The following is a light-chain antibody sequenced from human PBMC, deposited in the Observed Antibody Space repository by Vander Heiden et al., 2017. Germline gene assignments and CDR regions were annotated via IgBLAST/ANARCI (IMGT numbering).Light chain of an antibody. CDR2: WAS. CDR1: QSVLYSSNNKNY. Sequence: DIVMTQSPDSLAVSLGERATINCKSSQSVLYSSNNKNYLAWYQQKPGQPPKLLIYWASTRESGVPDRFSGSGSGTDFTLTISSLQAEDVAVYYCLQYYSTAWTFGQGTKVEIK. V-gene: IGKV4-1*01. J-gene: IGKJ1*01. CDR3: LQYYSTAWT.